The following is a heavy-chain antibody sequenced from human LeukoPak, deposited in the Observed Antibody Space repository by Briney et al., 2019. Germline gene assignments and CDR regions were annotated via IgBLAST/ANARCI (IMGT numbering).Heavy chain of an antibody. V-gene: IGHV4-4*09. D-gene: IGHD1-1*01. Sequence: SETLSLTCTISRGSISTYYWSWIRQPPGEGLEWIGYISTSGSTNYNPSLKSRVTISVDTSKNQFSLNLSSVTAADTAVYYCARRRTTGTTGYFDYWGQGTLVTVSS. CDR1: RGSISTYY. CDR3: ARRRTTGTTGYFDY. J-gene: IGHJ4*02. CDR2: ISTSGST.